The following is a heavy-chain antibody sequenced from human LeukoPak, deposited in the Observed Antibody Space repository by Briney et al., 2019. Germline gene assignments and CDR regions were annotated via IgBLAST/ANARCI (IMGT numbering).Heavy chain of an antibody. CDR2: IWYDGTNK. CDR1: GFTFGNYG. D-gene: IGHD5-24*01. J-gene: IGHJ2*01. Sequence: PGGSLRLSCAASGFTFGNYGMHWVRQAPGKGLEWVAVIWYDGTNKYCADSVKGRFTISRDNSKNTLYLQMNSLRAEDTAVYYWARIDGYNHYWYVYLWGRGTLVTVSS. CDR3: ARIDGYNHYWYVYL. V-gene: IGHV3-33*01.